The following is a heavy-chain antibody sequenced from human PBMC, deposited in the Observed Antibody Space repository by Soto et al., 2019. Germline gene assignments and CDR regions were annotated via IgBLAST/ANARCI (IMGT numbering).Heavy chain of an antibody. CDR1: GFTSSSYA. J-gene: IGHJ4*02. Sequence: EVQLLESGGGLVQPGGSLRLSCAAPGFTSSSYAMSWVRQPPGKGLEWVSAISGSGGSTYYADSVKGRFTISRDNSKNTLYLQMNSLRAEDTAVYYCAKESYGSGSYYSDYWGQGTLVTVSS. D-gene: IGHD3-10*01. CDR2: ISGSGGST. CDR3: AKESYGSGSYYSDY. V-gene: IGHV3-23*01.